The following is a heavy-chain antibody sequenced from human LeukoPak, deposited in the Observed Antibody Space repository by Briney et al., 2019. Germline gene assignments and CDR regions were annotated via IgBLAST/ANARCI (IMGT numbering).Heavy chain of an antibody. J-gene: IGHJ4*02. Sequence: GGSLRLSCAASGFTFSDYDMHWVRQATGKGLEWVSAIGTAGDTYYTGSVKGRFTISRENAKNSLHLQMNSLRAGDTAVYYCARVAKERVGGVYYFDYWGRGTLVTVSS. V-gene: IGHV3-13*01. CDR1: GFTFSDYD. D-gene: IGHD1-1*01. CDR2: IGTAGDT. CDR3: ARVAKERVGGVYYFDY.